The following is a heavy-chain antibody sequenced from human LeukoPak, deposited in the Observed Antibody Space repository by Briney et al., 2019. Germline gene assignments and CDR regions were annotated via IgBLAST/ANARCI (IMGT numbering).Heavy chain of an antibody. D-gene: IGHD3-3*01. Sequence: GGSLRLSCAASGFTFSSYWMHWVRQAPGKGLVWVSRINSDGSSTSYADSVKGRFTISRDNAKNTLYLQMNSLRVEDTAVYYCARDQGWIFGVVNVFDYWGQGTLVTVSS. CDR1: GFTFSSYW. V-gene: IGHV3-74*01. CDR3: ARDQGWIFGVVNVFDY. CDR2: INSDGSST. J-gene: IGHJ4*02.